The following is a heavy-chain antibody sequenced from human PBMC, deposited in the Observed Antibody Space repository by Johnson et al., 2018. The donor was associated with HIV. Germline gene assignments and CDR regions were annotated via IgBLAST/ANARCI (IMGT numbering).Heavy chain of an antibody. J-gene: IGHJ3*02. CDR2: IYSGGST. D-gene: IGHD6-13*01. CDR1: GFTVSSNY. V-gene: IGHV3-53*01. CDR3: AKGRYSSSWYLAGAFDI. Sequence: VHLVESGGGLVKPGGSLRLSCAASGFTVSSNYMSWVRQAPGKGLEWVSVIYSGGSTYYADSVKGQFTISRDNSKNTLYLQMSSLRAEDTAIYYCAKGRYSSSWYLAGAFDIWGQGTMVTVSS.